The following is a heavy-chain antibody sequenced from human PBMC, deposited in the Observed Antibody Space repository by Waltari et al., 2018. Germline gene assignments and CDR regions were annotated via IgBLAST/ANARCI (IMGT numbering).Heavy chain of an antibody. D-gene: IGHD6-19*01. V-gene: IGHV4-31*02. J-gene: IGHJ4*02. CDR2: GST. Sequence: GSTYYNPSLKSRVTISVDTSKNQFSLKLSSVTAADTAVYYCARLFEGGWSVFFDYWGQGTLVTVSS. CDR3: ARLFEGGWSVFFDY.